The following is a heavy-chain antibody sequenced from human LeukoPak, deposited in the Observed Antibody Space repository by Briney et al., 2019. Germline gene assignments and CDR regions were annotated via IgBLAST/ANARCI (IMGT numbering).Heavy chain of an antibody. Sequence: ASVKVSCKASGGTFSSYAISWVRQAPGQRLEWMGWINAGNGNTKYSQKFQGRVTITRDTSASTAYMELSSLRAEDTAVYYCAKAENLYSSPNLWGQGALVTVSS. J-gene: IGHJ5*02. D-gene: IGHD2-21*01. CDR3: AKAENLYSSPNL. V-gene: IGHV1-3*01. CDR1: GGTFSSYA. CDR2: INAGNGNT.